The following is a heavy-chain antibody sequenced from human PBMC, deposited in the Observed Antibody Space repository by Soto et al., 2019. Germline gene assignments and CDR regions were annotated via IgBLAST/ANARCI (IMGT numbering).Heavy chain of an antibody. CDR2: INPSGYTT. J-gene: IGHJ4*02. D-gene: IGHD2-21*01. Sequence: ASVKVSCKASGFTFTSYYMHWARQAPAQGLEWMGIINPSGYTTNYAQEFQGRVTMTRDTSTSTVYMELSSLRSEDTAVYYCTRGAYCGGDCYDYWGQGTLVTVSS. CDR1: GFTFTSYY. CDR3: TRGAYCGGDCYDY. V-gene: IGHV1-46*03.